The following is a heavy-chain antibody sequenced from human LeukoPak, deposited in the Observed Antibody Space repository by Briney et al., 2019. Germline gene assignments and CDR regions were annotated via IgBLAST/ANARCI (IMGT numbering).Heavy chain of an antibody. CDR2: ISWNSGSI. J-gene: IGHJ5*02. D-gene: IGHD2-2*01. V-gene: IGHV3-9*01. Sequence: GRSLRLSCAASGFTFDDYAMHWVRQAPGKGLEWVSGISWNSGSIGYVDSVKGRFTISRDNAKNSLYLQMNSLRAEDTALYYCAKGRDKYQLLSKNWFDPWGQGTLVTVSS. CDR3: AKGRDKYQLLSKNWFDP. CDR1: GFTFDDYA.